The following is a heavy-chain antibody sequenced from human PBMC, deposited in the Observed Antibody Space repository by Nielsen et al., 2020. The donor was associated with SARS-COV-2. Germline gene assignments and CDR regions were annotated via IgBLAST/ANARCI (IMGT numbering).Heavy chain of an antibody. V-gene: IGHV3-43*01. CDR2: ISWDGGST. CDR3: AKDKNSYGYFDY. D-gene: IGHD5-18*01. CDR1: GFTFDDYT. Sequence: GSLQISCAASGFTFDDYTMHWVRQAPGKGLEWVSLISWDGGSTYYADSVKGRFTISRDNSKNSLYLQMNSLRTEDTALYYCAKDKNSYGYFDYWGQGTLVTVSS. J-gene: IGHJ4*02.